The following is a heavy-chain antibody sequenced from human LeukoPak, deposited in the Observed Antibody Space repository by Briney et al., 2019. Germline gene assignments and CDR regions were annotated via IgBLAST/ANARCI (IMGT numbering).Heavy chain of an antibody. D-gene: IGHD6-19*01. CDR2: IYYSGST. CDR3: ARRSGHSSGWYAFDI. Sequence: SETLSLTCTVSGVSISGYYWSWIRQPPGKGLEWIGYIYYSGSTNDNPSLKSRVTISVDTSKNQFSLKLSSVTAADTAVYYCARRSGHSSGWYAFDIWGQGTMVTVSS. V-gene: IGHV4-59*08. CDR1: GVSISGYY. J-gene: IGHJ3*02.